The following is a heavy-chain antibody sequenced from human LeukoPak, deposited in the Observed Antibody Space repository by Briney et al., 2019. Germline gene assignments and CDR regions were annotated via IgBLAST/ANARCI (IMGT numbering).Heavy chain of an antibody. V-gene: IGHV3-30*04. Sequence: GGSLRLSCPGSSLTFSIYSMLGVRQAPGEGLEWVAVISYDGSKKYYADSVRGRFTISRDNSKNTLYLQMNSLKGDESGVYVCVRVGPREYCSRARCYFFDQWGQGALVTVSS. CDR2: ISYDGSKK. J-gene: IGHJ4*02. D-gene: IGHD2-2*01. CDR3: VRVGPREYCSRARCYFFDQ. CDR1: SLTFSIYS.